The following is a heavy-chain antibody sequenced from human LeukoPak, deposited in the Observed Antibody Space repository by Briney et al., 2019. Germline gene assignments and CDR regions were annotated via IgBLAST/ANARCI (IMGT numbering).Heavy chain of an antibody. J-gene: IGHJ5*02. CDR2: INPNSGGT. V-gene: IGHV1-2*04. Sequence: ASVKVSCTASGYTFTGYYMHWVRQAPGQGLEWMGWINPNSGGTNYAQKFQGWVTMTRDTSISTAYMELSRLRSDDTAVYYCARGYCSGGSCYSNWFDPWGQGTLVTVSS. CDR1: GYTFTGYY. D-gene: IGHD2-15*01. CDR3: ARGYCSGGSCYSNWFDP.